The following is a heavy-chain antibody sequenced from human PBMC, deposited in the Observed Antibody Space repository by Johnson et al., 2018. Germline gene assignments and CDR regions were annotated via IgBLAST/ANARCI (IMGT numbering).Heavy chain of an antibody. V-gene: IGHV3-74*01. CDR3: ARDGYCSGGTGYGMDV. CDR2: TNSDGSNI. CDR1: GFTFNMYW. J-gene: IGHJ6*02. D-gene: IGHD2-15*01. Sequence: VQLQESGGGLVQXGGSXRLXCAASGFTFNMYWIPWVRQAPGKGLVWVPRTNSDGSNIRYADSVKGRLTISRDNAKNTLYLQMNSLSAEDTAVYYCARDGYCSGGTGYGMDVWGQGTTVTVSS.